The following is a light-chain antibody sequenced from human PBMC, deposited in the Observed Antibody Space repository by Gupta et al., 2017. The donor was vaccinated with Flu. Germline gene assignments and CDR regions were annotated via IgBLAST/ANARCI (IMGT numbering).Light chain of an antibody. Sequence: EMVLTQSPATLSLSPGERATLSCRASQTVSRYLAWYQQKPGQAPRLLIYDISNRATGIPARFSGSGYGTDFTLTISSREPEDFAVYYCQQHNNWPPFTFGGGTKVEIK. CDR3: QQHNNWPPFT. CDR2: DIS. V-gene: IGKV3-11*01. CDR1: QTVSRY. J-gene: IGKJ4*01.